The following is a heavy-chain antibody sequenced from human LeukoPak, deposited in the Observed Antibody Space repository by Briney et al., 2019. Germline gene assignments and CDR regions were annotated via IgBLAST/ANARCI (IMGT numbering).Heavy chain of an antibody. CDR2: IYPGDSDT. CDR1: GYSFTSYW. Sequence: GESLKISCKGSGYSFTSYWIGWVRQMPGKGLEWMGIIYPGDSDTRYSPSFQGQVTISADKSISTAYLQWSRLKASDTAMYYCARDKGIAVAGTLGWFDPWGQGTLVTVSS. D-gene: IGHD6-19*01. V-gene: IGHV5-51*01. CDR3: ARDKGIAVAGTLGWFDP. J-gene: IGHJ5*02.